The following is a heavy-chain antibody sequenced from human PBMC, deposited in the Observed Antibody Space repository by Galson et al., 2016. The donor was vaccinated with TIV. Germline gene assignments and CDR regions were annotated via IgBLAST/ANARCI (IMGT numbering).Heavy chain of an antibody. CDR1: GYTFISHD. Sequence: SVKVSCKASGYTFISHDINWVRQATGQGLEWMGNSTGYAQKFQGRVTMTSNISISTAYMELSSLRSEDTAGYYCASPNYRSGYYGMDVWGQGTTVTVSS. J-gene: IGHJ6*02. V-gene: IGHV1-8*02. CDR3: ASPNYRSGYYGMDV. CDR2: NST. D-gene: IGHD3-3*01.